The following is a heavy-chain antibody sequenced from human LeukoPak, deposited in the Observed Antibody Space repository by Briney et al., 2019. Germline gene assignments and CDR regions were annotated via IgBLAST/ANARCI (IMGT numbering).Heavy chain of an antibody. CDR3: ARVKTTVRFYDY. Sequence: PSETLSLTCADYGGSFRGYYWSWIRQPPGKGLEWIGEINHSGSTNYNPSLKSQVTISVDTSKNQFSLKLSSVTAADTAVYYCARVKTTVRFYDYWGQGTLVTVSS. J-gene: IGHJ4*02. CDR2: INHSGST. V-gene: IGHV4-34*01. D-gene: IGHD4-11*01. CDR1: GGSFRGYY.